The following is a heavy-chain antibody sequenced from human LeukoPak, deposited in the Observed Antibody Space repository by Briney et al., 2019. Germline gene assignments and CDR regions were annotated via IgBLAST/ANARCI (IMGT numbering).Heavy chain of an antibody. CDR1: GFTFNYCG. V-gene: IGHV3-30*02. CDR2: IWYDGSNK. Sequence: GGSLRLSCAASGFTFNYCGMHWVRQAPGKGLEWVAFIWYDGSNKYYADSVKGRFTISRDNSKNTLYVQMNSLRAEDTAVYYCAKDQSRRTPQRFFDYWGEGAVVTVSS. D-gene: IGHD2-2*01. CDR3: AKDQSRRTPQRFFDY. J-gene: IGHJ4*02.